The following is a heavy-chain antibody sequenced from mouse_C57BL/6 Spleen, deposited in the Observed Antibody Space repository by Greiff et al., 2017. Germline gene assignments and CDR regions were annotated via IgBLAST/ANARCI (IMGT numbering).Heavy chain of an antibody. CDR1: GYTFTDYN. Sequence: VQLKESGPELVKPGASVKIPCKASGYTFTDYNMDWVKQSHGKSLEWIGDINPNNGGTIYNQKFKGKATLTVDKSSSTAYMELRSLTSEDTAVYYCASSIYYEFDYWGQGTTLTVSS. J-gene: IGHJ2*01. V-gene: IGHV1-18*01. CDR3: ASSIYYEFDY. D-gene: IGHD2-4*01. CDR2: INPNNGGT.